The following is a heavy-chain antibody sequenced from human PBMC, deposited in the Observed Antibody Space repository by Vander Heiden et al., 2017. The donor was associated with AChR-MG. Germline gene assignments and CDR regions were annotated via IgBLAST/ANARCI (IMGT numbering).Heavy chain of an antibody. J-gene: IGHJ6*02. V-gene: IGHV3-48*02. Sequence: EVQLVASGGGLVQPGGSLRLSCAASGFTFSSYSMNWVRQAPGKGLEWVSYISSSSSTIYYADSGKGRFTISRDNAKNSLYRQMNSLRDEDTAVYYCARRTVDTAMVTTHYYYYGMDVWGQGTTVTVSS. CDR1: GFTFSSYS. D-gene: IGHD5-18*01. CDR3: ARRTVDTAMVTTHYYYYGMDV. CDR2: ISSSSSTI.